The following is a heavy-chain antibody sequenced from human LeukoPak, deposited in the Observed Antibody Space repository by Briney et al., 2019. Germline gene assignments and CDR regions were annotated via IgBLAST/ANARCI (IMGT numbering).Heavy chain of an antibody. V-gene: IGHV3-23*01. D-gene: IGHD3-22*01. Sequence: GGSLRLSCAASGFTFSSYAMSWVRQAPGKGLEWVSAISGSGGSTYYADSVKGRFTISRDNPKNTLYLQMNSLRAEDTAVYYCAKGEFDSSGHASYFDYWGQGTLVTVSS. CDR3: AKGEFDSSGHASYFDY. J-gene: IGHJ4*02. CDR2: ISGSGGST. CDR1: GFTFSSYA.